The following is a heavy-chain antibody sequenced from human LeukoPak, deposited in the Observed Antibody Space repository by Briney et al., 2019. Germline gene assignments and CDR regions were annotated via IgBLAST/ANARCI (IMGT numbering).Heavy chain of an antibody. Sequence: PSETLSLTCTVSGGSISSGSYYWSWIRQPAGKGLEWIGRIYTSGSTNYNPSLKSRVTISVDTSKNQFSLKLSSVTAADTAVYYCARDSLWFGWDYWGQGTLVTVSS. D-gene: IGHD3-10*01. J-gene: IGHJ4*02. CDR3: ARDSLWFGWDY. V-gene: IGHV4-61*02. CDR2: IYTSGST. CDR1: GGSISSGSYY.